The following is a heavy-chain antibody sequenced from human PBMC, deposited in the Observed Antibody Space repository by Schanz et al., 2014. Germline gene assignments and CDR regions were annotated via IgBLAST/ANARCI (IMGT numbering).Heavy chain of an antibody. CDR1: GYTFTSYY. CDR3: ATNSPFRMVRGSNALDA. D-gene: IGHD3-10*01. Sequence: QVQLVQSGAEVKKPGASVKVSCKASGYTFTSYYMHWVRQAPGKGLEWLGGCDVEGGETIYAQKFQGRVTMTEDTSTETAYMELSGMRSGDAAVYYCATNSPFRMVRGSNALDAWGQGTMVTVSS. V-gene: IGHV1-24*01. CDR2: CDVEGGET. J-gene: IGHJ3*01.